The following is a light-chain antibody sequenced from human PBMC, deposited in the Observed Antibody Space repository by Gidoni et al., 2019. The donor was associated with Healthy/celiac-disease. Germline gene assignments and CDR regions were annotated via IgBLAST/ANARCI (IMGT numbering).Light chain of an antibody. V-gene: IGLV8-61*01. CDR1: SGSVSTRYY. CDR2: STN. J-gene: IGLJ3*02. Sequence: QTVVTPQPSFSVSPGGTVTLTCGLSSGSVSTRYYPSWYQQTPGQAPRTLIYSTNPRSSGVPDRFSGSILGNKAALTITGAQADDESDYYCVLYMGSGIWVFGGGTKLTVL. CDR3: VLYMGSGIWV.